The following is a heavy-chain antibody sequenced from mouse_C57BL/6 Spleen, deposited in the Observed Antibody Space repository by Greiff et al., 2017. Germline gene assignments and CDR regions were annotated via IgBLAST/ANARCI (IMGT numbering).Heavy chain of an antibody. J-gene: IGHJ2*01. D-gene: IGHD1-1*01. CDR3: ARLVADYFDY. CDR2: IYPRSGNT. Sequence: QVQLKQSGAELARPGASVKLSCKASGYTFTSYGISWVKQRTGQGLEWIGEIYPRSGNTYYNEKFKGKATLTADKSSSTAYMELRSLTSEDSAVYFCARLVADYFDYWGQGTTLTVSS. CDR1: GYTFTSYG. V-gene: IGHV1-81*01.